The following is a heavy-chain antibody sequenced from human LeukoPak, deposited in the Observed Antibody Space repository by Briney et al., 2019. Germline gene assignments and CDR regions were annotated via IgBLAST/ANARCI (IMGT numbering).Heavy chain of an antibody. V-gene: IGHV6-1*01. Sequence: SQTLSLTCAISGDTLSSNSAAWHWIRQSPSRGLEWLGRTYYRSKWYSDYAVSVKSRITINPDTSKNQFSLQLNSVTPEDTAVYYCARGPQVVGYYYIDEWGKGTTVTVSS. CDR2: TYYRSKWYS. J-gene: IGHJ6*03. CDR3: ARGPQVVGYYYIDE. CDR1: GDTLSSNSAA. D-gene: IGHD2-15*01.